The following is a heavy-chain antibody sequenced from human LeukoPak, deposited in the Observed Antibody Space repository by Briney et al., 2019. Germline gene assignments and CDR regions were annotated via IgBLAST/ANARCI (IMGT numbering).Heavy chain of an antibody. CDR3: ARDPLHIVGGLDYFDY. V-gene: IGHV1-8*01. Sequence: GASAKVSCKTSGYTFTSYDINWVRRATGQGLEWMGWMNPNIGNTGYAQNFQGRVTMTRNTSISTAYMELSSLRSEDTAVYYCARDPLHIVGGLDYFDYWAREPWSPSPQ. CDR2: MNPNIGNT. J-gene: IGHJ4*02. CDR1: GYTFTSYD. D-gene: IGHD2-21*01.